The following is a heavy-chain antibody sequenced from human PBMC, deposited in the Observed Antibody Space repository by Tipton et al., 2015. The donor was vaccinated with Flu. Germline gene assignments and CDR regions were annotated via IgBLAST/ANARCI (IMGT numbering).Heavy chain of an antibody. V-gene: IGHV4-34*01. J-gene: IGHJ5*02. CDR3: AREQQQAIT. D-gene: IGHD6-13*01. CDR2: INHSGST. CDR1: GGSFSGYY. Sequence: TLSLTCAVYGGSFSGYYWSWIRQPPGKGLEWIGEINHSGSTNYNPSLKSRVTISVDTSKNQFSLKLSSVTAADTAVYYCAREQQQAITWGQGTLVTVSS.